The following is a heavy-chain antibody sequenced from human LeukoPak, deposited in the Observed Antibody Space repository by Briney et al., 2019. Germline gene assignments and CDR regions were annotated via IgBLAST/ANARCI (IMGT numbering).Heavy chain of an antibody. CDR1: GYTFTTYG. CDR3: ASAAAPYYYYYGMDV. Sequence: ASVKVSCKASGYTFTTYGISWVRQAPGQGLEWMGRIIPILGIANYAQKFQGGVTITADKSTSTAYMELSSLRSEDTAVYYCASAAAPYYYYYGMDVWGQGTTVTVSS. CDR2: IIPILGIA. D-gene: IGHD6-13*01. V-gene: IGHV1-69*04. J-gene: IGHJ6*02.